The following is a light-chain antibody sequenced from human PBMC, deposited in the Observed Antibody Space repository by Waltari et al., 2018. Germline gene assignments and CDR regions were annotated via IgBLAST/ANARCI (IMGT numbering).Light chain of an antibody. Sequence: IVMTQSPHSLAVSLGEKATINCKSSQRVLYSSNNKNYLAWYQQKPGQPPKLLIYWASTRESGVPDRFSGSGSGTDFTLTISSLQAEDVAVYYCQQYYSTSLTFGGGTKVEIK. CDR3: QQYYSTSLT. J-gene: IGKJ4*01. V-gene: IGKV4-1*01. CDR2: WAS. CDR1: QRVLYSSNNKNY.